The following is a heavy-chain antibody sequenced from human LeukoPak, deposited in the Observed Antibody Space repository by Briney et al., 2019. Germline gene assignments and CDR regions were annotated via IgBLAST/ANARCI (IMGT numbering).Heavy chain of an antibody. V-gene: IGHV5-51*01. CDR2: IYPGDSDT. D-gene: IGHD4-23*01. CDR3: ARSTTVVTFNWFDS. Sequence: GESLKIPCKGSGYSFIHYWIGWVRQMPGKGLEWMGIIYPGDSDTRYSPSFQGQVTISADKSINTAYLQWSSLRASDSAIYYCARSTTVVTFNWFDSWGQGTLVTVSS. J-gene: IGHJ5*01. CDR1: GYSFIHYW.